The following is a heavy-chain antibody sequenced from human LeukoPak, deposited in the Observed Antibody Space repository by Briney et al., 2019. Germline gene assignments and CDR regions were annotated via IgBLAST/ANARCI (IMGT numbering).Heavy chain of an antibody. Sequence: SETLSLTCTVSGGSIISSSYYWGWIRQPPGKGLEWIGSIYYSGGTYYNPSLKSRVTISVDTSKNQFSLKLSSVTAADTAVYYCARESSNYASGHFDYWGQGTLVTVSS. CDR3: ARESSNYASGHFDY. V-gene: IGHV4-39*07. J-gene: IGHJ4*02. CDR1: GGSIISSSYY. CDR2: IYYSGGT. D-gene: IGHD4-11*01.